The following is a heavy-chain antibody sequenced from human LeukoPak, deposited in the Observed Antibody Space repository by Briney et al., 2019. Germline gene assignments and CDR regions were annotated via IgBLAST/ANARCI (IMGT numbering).Heavy chain of an antibody. CDR2: INPSGGIT. CDR1: GYTFTSYY. V-gene: IGHV1-46*01. J-gene: IGHJ4*02. D-gene: IGHD6-19*01. CDR3: ASAVAGMGDYFDY. Sequence: ASVKVSCKASGYTFTSYYMHWVRQAPGQGLEWMGIINPSGGITSYAQKFQGRVTMTRDTSTSTVYMELSSLRSEDTAVYYCASAVAGMGDYFDYWGQGTLVTVSS.